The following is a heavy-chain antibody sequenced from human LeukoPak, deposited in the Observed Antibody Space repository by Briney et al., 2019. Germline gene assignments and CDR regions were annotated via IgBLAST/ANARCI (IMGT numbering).Heavy chain of an antibody. CDR2: IGSSSSYI. Sequence: GGSLRLPCAASGFTFSSYSMNWVRQAPGKGLEWVSSIGSSSSYICYADSVKGRFTISRDNAKNSLYLQMNSLRAEDTAVYYCARANVLLWFGESTQSIDYWGQGTLVTVSS. CDR3: ARANVLLWFGESTQSIDY. CDR1: GFTFSSYS. J-gene: IGHJ4*02. V-gene: IGHV3-21*01. D-gene: IGHD3-10*01.